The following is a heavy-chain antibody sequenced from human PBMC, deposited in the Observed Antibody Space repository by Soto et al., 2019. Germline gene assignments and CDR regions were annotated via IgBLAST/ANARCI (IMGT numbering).Heavy chain of an antibody. CDR1: TFTFSNYA. J-gene: IGHJ4*02. CDR3: SKDLQGSVADYFDY. CDR2: ISGDGYGT. Sequence: EVLLLESGGGLVQPGGSLRLSCAASTFTFSNYAMTWVRQAPGKGLEWVSSISGDGYGTFYADSVKGRFTISRDNSKNTLYLQMNSLTAEDTALYYCSKDLQGSVADYFDYWGQGNLVSVSS. V-gene: IGHV3-23*01. D-gene: IGHD2-15*01.